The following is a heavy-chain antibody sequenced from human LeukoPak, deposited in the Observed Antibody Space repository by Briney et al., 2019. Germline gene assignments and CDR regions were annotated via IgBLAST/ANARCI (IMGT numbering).Heavy chain of an antibody. D-gene: IGHD3-3*01. V-gene: IGHV4-38-2*02. CDR1: GYSISSGYY. CDR2: VDNSGST. CDR3: AREVRQRFWFDP. Sequence: SETLSPTCTVSGYSISSGYYWGWIRQPPGKGLEWIGYVDNSGSTNYNPSLNGRVTISVDTSKNQFSLRLSSVTAADTAIYYCAREVRQRFWFDPWGQGTLVTVSS. J-gene: IGHJ5*02.